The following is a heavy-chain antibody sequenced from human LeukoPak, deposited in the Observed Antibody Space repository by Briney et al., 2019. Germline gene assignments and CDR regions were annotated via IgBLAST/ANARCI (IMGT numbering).Heavy chain of an antibody. D-gene: IGHD1-26*01. CDR3: ARGRRGSYLYY. V-gene: IGHV3-30*04. Sequence: GGSLRLSCAASGFTFSSYAMHWVRQAPGKGLEWVAVISYDGSNKYYADSVKGRFTISRDNSKNTLYLQMNSLRAEDTAVYYCARGRRGSYLYYWGQGTLVTVSS. J-gene: IGHJ4*02. CDR2: ISYDGSNK. CDR1: GFTFSSYA.